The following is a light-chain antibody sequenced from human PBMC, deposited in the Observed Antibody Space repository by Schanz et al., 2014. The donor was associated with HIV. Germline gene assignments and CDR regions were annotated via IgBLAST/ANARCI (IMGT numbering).Light chain of an antibody. J-gene: IGKJ2*01. CDR1: QNIGKW. CDR2: QSS. Sequence: DVQMTQSPSTLSASVGDRVTITCRASQNIGKWLTWYQQKPGKAPNLLIFQSSTLNSGVPSRFSGSGSGTDFTLSISSLQPDDFATYYCQQLNSYPRTFGQGTKLEIK. V-gene: IGKV1-5*03. CDR3: QQLNSYPRT.